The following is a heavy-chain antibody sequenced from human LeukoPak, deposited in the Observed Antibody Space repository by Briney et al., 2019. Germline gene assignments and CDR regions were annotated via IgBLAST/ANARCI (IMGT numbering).Heavy chain of an antibody. J-gene: IGHJ4*02. Sequence: GGSLRLSCAASGFTFSSYGMHWVRQAPGKGLEWVAVIWYDGSNKYYADSVKGRFTISRDNSKKTLYLQMNSLRAEDTAVYYCAKEKYSSGWCFDYWGQGTLVTVSS. V-gene: IGHV3-33*06. CDR2: IWYDGSNK. D-gene: IGHD6-19*01. CDR1: GFTFSSYG. CDR3: AKEKYSSGWCFDY.